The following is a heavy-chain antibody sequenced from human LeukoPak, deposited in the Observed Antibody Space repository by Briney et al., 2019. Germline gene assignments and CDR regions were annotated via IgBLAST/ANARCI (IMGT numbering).Heavy chain of an antibody. CDR2: INWNGGST. CDR3: ASLSSATGYWEPNY. CDR1: GFTFSSYA. Sequence: GGSLRLSCAASGFTFSSYAMHWVRQAPGKGLEWVSGINWNGGSTGYADSAKGRFTISRDNAKNSLYLQMNSLRAEDTALYYCASLSSATGYWEPNYWGQGTLVTVSS. D-gene: IGHD2-8*02. V-gene: IGHV3-20*04. J-gene: IGHJ4*02.